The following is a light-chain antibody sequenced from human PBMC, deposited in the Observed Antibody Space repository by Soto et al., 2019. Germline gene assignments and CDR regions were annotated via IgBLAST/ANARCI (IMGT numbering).Light chain of an antibody. V-gene: IGKV1-5*01. Sequence: DIQMTQSPSTLSASVGDRVTLTCRASQSISSWLAWYQQKPGKAPKLLIYDASSLESGVPSRFSGSGSGTEFTLTISSLQPDDFATYYCQQYNSYWLTFGGGTKVDIK. CDR2: DAS. J-gene: IGKJ4*01. CDR3: QQYNSYWLT. CDR1: QSISSW.